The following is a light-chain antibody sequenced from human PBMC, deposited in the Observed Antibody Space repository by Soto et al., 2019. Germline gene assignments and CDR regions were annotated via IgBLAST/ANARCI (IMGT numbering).Light chain of an antibody. CDR2: EVR. J-gene: IGLJ3*02. Sequence: QSALTQPASVSGSPGQSITISCTGTNSDVGSYNLVSWYQQRTGEAPKLIISEVRNRPSGISYRFTGSKSGNTASLTISGLPAEDEADYYCSSYTTTSTLVFGGGTKLTVL. V-gene: IGLV2-14*01. CDR1: NSDVGSYNL. CDR3: SSYTTTSTLV.